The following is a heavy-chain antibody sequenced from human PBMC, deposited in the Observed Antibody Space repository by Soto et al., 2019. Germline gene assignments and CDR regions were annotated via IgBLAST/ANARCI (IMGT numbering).Heavy chain of an antibody. J-gene: IGHJ5*02. CDR3: ARSNRGYYDFWSGPSSNWFDP. D-gene: IGHD3-3*01. CDR2: IYYSGST. CDR1: GGSISSYY. V-gene: IGHV4-59*01. Sequence: SETLSLTCTVSGGSISSYYWSWIRHPPGKGLEWIGYIYYSGSTNYNPSLKSRVTISVDTSKNQFSLKLSSVTAADTAVYYCARSNRGYYDFWSGPSSNWFDPWGQGTLVTVSS.